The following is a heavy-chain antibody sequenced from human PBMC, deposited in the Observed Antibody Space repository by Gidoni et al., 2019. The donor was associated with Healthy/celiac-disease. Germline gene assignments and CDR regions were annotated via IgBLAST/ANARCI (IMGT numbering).Heavy chain of an antibody. J-gene: IGHJ6*03. V-gene: IGHV1-46*03. CDR3: ARALLAARYYYYMDV. CDR1: CYTFTIYY. Sequence: QVPLVQPGAEVKKPWASVKVSCMASCYTFTIYYMHWVRQAPGQGLEWMGRINPSGGSTSYEQKFQGRVTMTRDTSTSTVYMELSSLRSEDTAVYYCARALLAARYYYYMDVWGKGTTVTVSS. D-gene: IGHD6-6*01. CDR2: INPSGGST.